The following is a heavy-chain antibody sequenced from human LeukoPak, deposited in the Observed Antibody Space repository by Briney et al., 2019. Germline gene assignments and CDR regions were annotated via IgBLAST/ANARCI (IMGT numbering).Heavy chain of an antibody. D-gene: IGHD6-13*01. CDR2: INPNSGGT. J-gene: IGHJ5*02. Sequence: ASVKVSCKASEYTFTGYYMHWVRQAPGQGLEWMGWINPNSGGTNYAQKFQGRVTMTRDTSISTAYMELSRLRSDDTAVYYCARLAAGTRIVLDPWGQGTLVTVSS. V-gene: IGHV1-2*02. CDR1: EYTFTGYY. CDR3: ARLAAGTRIVLDP.